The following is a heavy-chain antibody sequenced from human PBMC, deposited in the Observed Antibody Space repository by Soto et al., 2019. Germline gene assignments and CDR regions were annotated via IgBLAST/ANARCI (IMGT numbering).Heavy chain of an antibody. V-gene: IGHV1-3*01. CDR3: ATVYYGSGSYWRYDYFDY. J-gene: IGHJ4*02. D-gene: IGHD3-10*01. CDR2: INSGNGNT. CDR1: GYTFTSYA. Sequence: ASVKVSCKASGYTFTSYAMHWVRQAPGQRLEWMGWINSGNGNTKYSQKFQGRVTMTEDTSTDTAYMELSSLRSEDTAVYYCATVYYGSGSYWRYDYFDYWGQGTLVTVSS.